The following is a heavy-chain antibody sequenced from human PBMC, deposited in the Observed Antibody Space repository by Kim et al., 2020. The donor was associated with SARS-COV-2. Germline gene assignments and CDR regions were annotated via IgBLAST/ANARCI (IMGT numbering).Heavy chain of an antibody. D-gene: IGHD6-13*01. Sequence: ADPVKGRFTISKDDSKNTLYLQMNSLGGEDTAVLMCSRYENYYYYYGMDVWGQGTTVTVSS. CDR3: SRYENYYYYYGMDV. J-gene: IGHJ6*02. V-gene: IGHV3-23*01.